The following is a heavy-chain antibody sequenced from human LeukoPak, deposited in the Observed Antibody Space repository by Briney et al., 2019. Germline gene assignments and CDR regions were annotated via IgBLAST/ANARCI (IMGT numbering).Heavy chain of an antibody. CDR2: IASSGLNT. CDR1: GFMFRDAA. J-gene: IGHJ3*01. D-gene: IGHD5-12*01. V-gene: IGHV3-23*01. Sequence: GGSLRLSCAASGFMFRDAAMTWVRQAPGQGLEWVSLIASSGLNTYYADSVRGRFTISRDNSKSTLSLQMNSLRVEDTAIYYCARDIEISTWGRGTLVTVSS. CDR3: ARDIEIST.